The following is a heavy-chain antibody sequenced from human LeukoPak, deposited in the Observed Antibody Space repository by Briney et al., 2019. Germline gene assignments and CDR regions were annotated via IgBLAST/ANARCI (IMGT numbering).Heavy chain of an antibody. D-gene: IGHD6-13*01. CDR2: ISGSGGST. V-gene: IGHV3-23*01. Sequence: GGSLRLSCAASRFTFSSYAMSWVRQAPGKGLEWVSAISGSGGSTYYADSVKGRFTISRDNSKNTLYLQMNSLRAEDTAVYYCAKGRSEKFRIIAAAGTSDWGQGTLVTVSS. CDR1: RFTFSSYA. J-gene: IGHJ4*02. CDR3: AKGRSEKFRIIAAAGTSD.